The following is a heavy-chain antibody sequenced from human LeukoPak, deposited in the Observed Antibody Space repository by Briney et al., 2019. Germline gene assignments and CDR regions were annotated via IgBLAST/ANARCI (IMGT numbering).Heavy chain of an antibody. J-gene: IGHJ4*02. D-gene: IGHD6-19*01. Sequence: PSETLSLTCIVSGGSISSYSWNWIRQSPGKGLEWVGYISHSGTTSYNPPLKSRVTISVDTSKNQLSLKLTSVTAADTAVYYCARWDDSAWAFGNWGPGTLVTVSS. CDR2: ISHSGTT. CDR3: ARWDDSAWAFGN. CDR1: GGSISSYS. V-gene: IGHV4-59*08.